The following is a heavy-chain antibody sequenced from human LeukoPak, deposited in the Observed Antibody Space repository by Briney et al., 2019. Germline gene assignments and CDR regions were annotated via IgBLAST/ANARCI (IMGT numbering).Heavy chain of an antibody. Sequence: PSETLSLTCAVSGYSISSGYYWGWIRPPPGKGLEWIGSIYHSGSTYYNPSLKSRVTISVDTSKNQFSLKLSSVTAADTAVYYCARQGDCSSTSCLYGWFDPWGQGTLVTVSS. CDR3: ARQGDCSSTSCLYGWFDP. CDR1: GYSISSGYY. V-gene: IGHV4-38-2*01. J-gene: IGHJ5*02. D-gene: IGHD2-2*01. CDR2: IYHSGST.